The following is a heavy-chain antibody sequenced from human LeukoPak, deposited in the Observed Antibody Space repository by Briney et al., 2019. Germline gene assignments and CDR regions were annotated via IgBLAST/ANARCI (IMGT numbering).Heavy chain of an antibody. CDR3: ARQLGGSGSY. CDR2: IKQDGSEK. Sequence: GGSLRLSCAASGFTFNSYWMSWVRQAPGKGLEWVANIKQDGSEKYYVDSVKGRFTISRDNAKNSVYLQMISLRAEDTAVYYCARQLGGSGSYWGQGTLVTVSS. V-gene: IGHV3-7*01. J-gene: IGHJ4*02. D-gene: IGHD3-10*01. CDR1: GFTFNSYW.